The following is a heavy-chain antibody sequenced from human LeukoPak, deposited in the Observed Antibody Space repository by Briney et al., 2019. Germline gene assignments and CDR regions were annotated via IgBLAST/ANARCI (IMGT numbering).Heavy chain of an antibody. Sequence: GGSLRLSCAASGFTFSSYAMSWVRQAPGKGLEWVSAISGSGGSTYYADSVEGRFTISRDNSKNTLYLQMNSLRAEDTAVYYCAKGYYDYVWGSYYFDYWGQGILVTVSS. CDR2: ISGSGGST. D-gene: IGHD3-16*01. CDR1: GFTFSSYA. V-gene: IGHV3-23*01. J-gene: IGHJ4*02. CDR3: AKGYYDYVWGSYYFDY.